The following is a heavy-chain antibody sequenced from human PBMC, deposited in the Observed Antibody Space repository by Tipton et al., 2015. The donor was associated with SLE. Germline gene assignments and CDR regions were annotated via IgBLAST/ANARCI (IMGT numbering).Heavy chain of an antibody. CDR1: GGSISTSHY. J-gene: IGHJ4*02. CDR3: ARVIEAAERDY. D-gene: IGHD2-15*01. Sequence: TLSLTCTVSGGSISTSHYWSWIRQPPGKGLEWIGAIYHTGSTYYNPSLKSRVAISVDTSQNQFSLKLNSVTAADTAVYYCARVIEAAERDYWGRGTLVTVSS. CDR2: IYHTGST. V-gene: IGHV4-38-2*02.